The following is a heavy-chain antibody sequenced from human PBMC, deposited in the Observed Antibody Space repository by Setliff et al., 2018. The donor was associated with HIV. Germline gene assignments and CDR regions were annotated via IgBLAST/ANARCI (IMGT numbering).Heavy chain of an antibody. V-gene: IGHV1-2*06. CDR1: GYTFTGYY. CDR3: ATKLFCTNGVCLDAFDI. Sequence: GASVKVSCKASGYTFTGYYIHWVRQAPGQGLEWMGRIIPNSGGTNYAQKFQGRVTMTRDTSISTAYMELNRPRSDDSAVYYCATKLFCTNGVCLDAFDIWGQGTMVTVSS. J-gene: IGHJ3*02. CDR2: IIPNSGGT. D-gene: IGHD2-8*01.